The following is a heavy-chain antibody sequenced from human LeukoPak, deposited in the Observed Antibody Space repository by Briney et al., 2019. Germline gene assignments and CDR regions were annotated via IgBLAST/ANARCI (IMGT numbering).Heavy chain of an antibody. CDR2: IGAYTGNT. V-gene: IGHV1-18*01. CDR3: ARTIPDAAYFDY. Sequence: GASVKVSCKASGYTFTKYGVSWVRQAPGQGLEWMGWIGAYTGNTNYVKKFQGRVTLTRDTSTSTAYVELRSLRSDDTAVYYCARTIPDAAYFDYWGQGTLVTVSS. CDR1: GYTFTKYG. D-gene: IGHD2-15*01. J-gene: IGHJ4*02.